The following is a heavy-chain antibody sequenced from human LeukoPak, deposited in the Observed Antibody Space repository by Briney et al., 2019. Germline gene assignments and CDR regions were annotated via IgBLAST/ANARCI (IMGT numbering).Heavy chain of an antibody. CDR3: ASHSSGWFG. Sequence: GGSLRLSCATSGFTFNSYWISWVRQAPGKGLEWVANIKPDGSEKYYVASVTGRFTISRDNAKNSLYLQMNSLRADDTAVYYCASHSSGWFGWGQGTLVTVSS. J-gene: IGHJ4*02. CDR1: GFTFNSYW. CDR2: IKPDGSEK. D-gene: IGHD6-19*01. V-gene: IGHV3-7*01.